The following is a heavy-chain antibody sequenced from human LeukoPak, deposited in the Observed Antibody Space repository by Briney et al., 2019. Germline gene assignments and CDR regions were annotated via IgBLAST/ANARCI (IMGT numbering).Heavy chain of an antibody. CDR2: IYYTGST. CDR1: GGXISTGGYY. Sequence: SQTLSLTCNVSGGXISTGGYYWSWIRQNPGKGLEWIGYIYYTGSTYYNSSLKSRVTISVDTSKNQFSLKLTSVTAADTAVYYCARVPLVWGQGSLVTVSS. J-gene: IGHJ4*02. CDR3: ARVPLV. V-gene: IGHV4-31*03.